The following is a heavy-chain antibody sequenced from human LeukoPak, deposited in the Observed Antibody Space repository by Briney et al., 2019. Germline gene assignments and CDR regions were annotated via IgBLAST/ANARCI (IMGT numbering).Heavy chain of an antibody. D-gene: IGHD6-13*01. CDR3: ARQQQLVRFDY. V-gene: IGHV4-59*08. Sequence: SETLSLTCTVSGGSVSTYYWSWIRQPPGKGLEWIGYIYYSGSTNYNPSLKSRVTISIDTSKNQFSLKLSSVTAADTAVYYCARQQQLVRFDYWGQGILVTVSS. CDR2: IYYSGST. J-gene: IGHJ4*02. CDR1: GGSVSTYY.